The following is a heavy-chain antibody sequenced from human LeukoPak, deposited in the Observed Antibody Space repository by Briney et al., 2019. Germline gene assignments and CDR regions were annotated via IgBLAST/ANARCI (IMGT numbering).Heavy chain of an antibody. V-gene: IGHV4-30-4*08. CDR1: GDSSSSGDYF. J-gene: IGHJ4*02. CDR3: ARVRYYFDY. CDR2: IYYSGCT. Sequence: PSQTLSLTCTVSGDSSSSGDYFWNWIRQPPGKGLEWIGYIYYSGCTYYNPSLKSRVSISVDTSKNQFSLKLSSVTAADTAVYFCARVRYYFDYWGQGTLVTVSS. D-gene: IGHD4-17*01.